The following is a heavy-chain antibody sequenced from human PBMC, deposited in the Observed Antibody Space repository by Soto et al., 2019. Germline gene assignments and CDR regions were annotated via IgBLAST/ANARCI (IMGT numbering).Heavy chain of an antibody. V-gene: IGHV4-31*03. J-gene: IGHJ4*02. CDR3: ARGRKTTVDYFDY. CDR2: IYYSGST. CDR1: GGSISSGGYY. Sequence: QVQLQESGPGLVKPSQTLSLTCTVSGGSISSGGYYWSWIRQHPGKGLEWIGYIYYSGSTYYNPSLKSRVTLSVDTSKNQFSLKLSSVTAAHTAVYYCARGRKTTVDYFDYWGQGTLVTVSS. D-gene: IGHD4-17*01.